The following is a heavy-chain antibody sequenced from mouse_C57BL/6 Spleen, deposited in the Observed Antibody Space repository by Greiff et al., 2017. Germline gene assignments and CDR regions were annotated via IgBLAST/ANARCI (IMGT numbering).Heavy chain of an antibody. CDR2: ISSGGSYT. Sequence: EVQLVESGGDLVKPGGSLKLSCAASGFTFSSYGMSWVRQTPDKRLEWVATISSGGSYTYYPDSVKGRFTISRDHAKNTLYLQMSSLKSEDTAMYYCARLYYGSPYWYFDVWGTGTTVTVSS. CDR1: GFTFSSYG. CDR3: ARLYYGSPYWYFDV. V-gene: IGHV5-6*01. D-gene: IGHD1-1*01. J-gene: IGHJ1*03.